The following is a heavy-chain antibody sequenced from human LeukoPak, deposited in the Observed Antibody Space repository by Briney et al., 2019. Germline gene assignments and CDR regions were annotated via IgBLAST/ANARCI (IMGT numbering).Heavy chain of an antibody. Sequence: GSLRLSCAASGFTFSSYWMSWVRQAPGKGLEWVANIKQDGSEKYYVDSVKGRFTISRGNAKNSLYLQMNSLRAEDTAVYYCASSDSSWPPDFDYWGQGTLVTVSS. CDR2: IKQDGSEK. CDR3: ASSDSSWPPDFDY. V-gene: IGHV3-7*01. J-gene: IGHJ4*02. D-gene: IGHD6-13*01. CDR1: GFTFSSYW.